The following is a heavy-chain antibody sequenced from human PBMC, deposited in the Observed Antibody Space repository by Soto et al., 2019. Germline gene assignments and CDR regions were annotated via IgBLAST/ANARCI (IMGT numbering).Heavy chain of an antibody. CDR1: GFSFSSSW. D-gene: IGHD2-21*02. CDR2: ISFDGTAT. Sequence: VQLVESGGGLVQPGGSLRLSCAASGFSFSSSWMHWVRQAPGKGLVWVSRISFDGTATTSADAVKGRFIISRDNAKNTLFLQMHNLRADDTAMYYCVRDRRLRRHPFDIWGQGTFVSVSS. J-gene: IGHJ3*02. CDR3: VRDRRLRRHPFDI. V-gene: IGHV3-74*03.